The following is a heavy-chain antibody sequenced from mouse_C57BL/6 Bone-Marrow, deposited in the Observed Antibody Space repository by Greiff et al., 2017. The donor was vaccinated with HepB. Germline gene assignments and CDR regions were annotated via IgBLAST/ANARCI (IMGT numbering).Heavy chain of an antibody. CDR1: GYTFTSYG. Sequence: QVQLQQSGAELARPGASVKLSCKASGYTFTSYGISWVKQRTGQGLEWIGEIYPRSGNTYYNEKFKGKATLTADKSSSTAYMELRSLTSEDSAVYFCAMSITTVVADFWGQGTTLPVSS. CDR2: IYPRSGNT. V-gene: IGHV1-81*01. J-gene: IGHJ2*01. D-gene: IGHD1-1*01. CDR3: AMSITTVVADF.